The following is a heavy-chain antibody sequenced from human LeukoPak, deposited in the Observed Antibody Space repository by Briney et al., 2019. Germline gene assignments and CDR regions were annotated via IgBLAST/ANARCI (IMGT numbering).Heavy chain of an antibody. CDR2: IKEDGSEK. CDR1: GLRFSDQY. CDR3: ARASSSGYRGADY. D-gene: IGHD3-22*01. J-gene: IGHJ4*02. Sequence: GGSLRLSCAASGLRFSDQYMIWIRQTPGKGLEWVANIKEDGSEKYYVDSVKGRFTISRDNAKNSLYLQMNSLRAEDTAVYYCARASSSGYRGADYWGQGTLVTVSS. V-gene: IGHV3-7*01.